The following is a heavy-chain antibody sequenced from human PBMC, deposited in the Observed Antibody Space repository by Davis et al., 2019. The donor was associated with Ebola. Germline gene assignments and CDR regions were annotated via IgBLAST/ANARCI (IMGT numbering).Heavy chain of an antibody. CDR3: AKGFYYIDV. V-gene: IGHV3-30*18. CDR1: GFTFRSYG. CDR2: ISHDGTNK. J-gene: IGHJ6*03. Sequence: PGGSLRLSCAASGFTFRSYGMHWVRQAPGKGLEWVAVISHDGTNKSYVDSVKGRFTISRDNSKNTLFLQMNSLRAEDTAVYYCAKGFYYIDVWGKGTTVTVSS.